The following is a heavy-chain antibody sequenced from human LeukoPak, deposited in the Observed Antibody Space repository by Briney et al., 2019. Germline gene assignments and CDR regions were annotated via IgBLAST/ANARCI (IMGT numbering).Heavy chain of an antibody. D-gene: IGHD2-15*01. J-gene: IGHJ5*02. Sequence: ASVKVSCKASGGTFRSYGISWVRQAPGQGLEWMGWISAYNGNTNYAQKLQGRVTMTTDTSTSTAYMELRSLRSDDTAVYYCARDLRSRIAATDWFDPWGQGTLVTVSS. CDR1: GGTFRSYG. V-gene: IGHV1-18*01. CDR2: ISAYNGNT. CDR3: ARDLRSRIAATDWFDP.